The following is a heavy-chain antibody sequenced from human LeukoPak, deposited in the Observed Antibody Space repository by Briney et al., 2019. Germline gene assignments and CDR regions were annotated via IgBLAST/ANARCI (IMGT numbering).Heavy chain of an antibody. CDR3: ARPYTLGWFDS. CDR1: GGSISSSSYY. D-gene: IGHD7-27*01. Sequence: SQTLSLTSTVSGGSISSSSYYWSWIRQPPGKGLEWIGYIYDSGNTKYSPSLKSRITISVDTSKNQFSLKLNSVTAADTAVYYCARPYTLGWFDSWGQGTLVTVSS. J-gene: IGHJ5*01. CDR2: IYDSGNT. V-gene: IGHV4-61*01.